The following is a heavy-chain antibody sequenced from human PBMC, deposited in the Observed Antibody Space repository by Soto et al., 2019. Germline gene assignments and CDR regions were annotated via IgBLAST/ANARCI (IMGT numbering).Heavy chain of an antibody. Sequence: QVQLVQSGAEVKKPGASVKVSCKASGYTFTSYDINWVRQATGQGLEWMGWMNPNSGNTGYAQKFQGRVTMTRNTSISTAYMELSSLRSEDMAVYYCARGRPNTVRVGRHYGMDVWGQGTTVTVSS. J-gene: IGHJ6*02. V-gene: IGHV1-8*01. CDR1: GYTFTSYD. CDR3: ARGRPNTVRVGRHYGMDV. CDR2: MNPNSGNT. D-gene: IGHD4-17*01.